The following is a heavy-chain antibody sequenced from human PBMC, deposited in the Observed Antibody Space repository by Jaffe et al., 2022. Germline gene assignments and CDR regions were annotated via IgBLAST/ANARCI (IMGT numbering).Heavy chain of an antibody. CDR1: GYSISSGYY. J-gene: IGHJ3*02. D-gene: IGHD3-10*01. CDR3: ASPDPIRSGAFDI. Sequence: QVQLQESGPGLVKPSETLSLTCAVSGYSISSGYYWGWIRQPPGKGLEWIGSIYHSGSTYYNPSLKSRVTISVDTSKNQFSLKLSSVTAADTAVYYCASPDPIRSGAFDIWGQGTMVTVSS. V-gene: IGHV4-38-2*01. CDR2: IYHSGST.